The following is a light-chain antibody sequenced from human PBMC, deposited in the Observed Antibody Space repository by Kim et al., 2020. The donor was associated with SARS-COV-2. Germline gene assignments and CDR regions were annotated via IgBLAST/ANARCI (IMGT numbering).Light chain of an antibody. CDR3: QQYGSSPYT. J-gene: IGKJ2*01. CDR1: KHVRSND. V-gene: IGKV3-20*01. Sequence: FSPGGRATYTRCTNKHVRSNDLDWYQRKPGRDPWLLIYRASSSAAGNPGRFSGSGYGTEFTLTISRLEPEDFAVYYCQQYGSSPYTFGQGTKLVI. CDR2: RAS.